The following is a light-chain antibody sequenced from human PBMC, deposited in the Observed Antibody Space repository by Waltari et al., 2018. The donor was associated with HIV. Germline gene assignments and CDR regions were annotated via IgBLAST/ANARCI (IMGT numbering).Light chain of an antibody. J-gene: IGLJ2*01. V-gene: IGLV3-25*03. CDR3: QSAHNCHTI. CDR2: QDA. Sequence: SYDLTQAPSVSVTPGQTAKIPCSGDALSRHFVSWYRQRPGQAPVMIIFQDAERPSGIPARFSASTSGTTATLTISEVQAEDEADYYCQSAHNCHTIFGGGTKLTVL. CDR1: ALSRHF.